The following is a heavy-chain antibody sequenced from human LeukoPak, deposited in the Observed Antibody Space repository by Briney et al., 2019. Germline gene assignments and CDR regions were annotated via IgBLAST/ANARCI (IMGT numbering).Heavy chain of an antibody. CDR1: GGSLSTHH. J-gene: IGHJ5*02. V-gene: IGHV4-59*11. CDR2: ISDSGST. Sequence: SETLSLTCVVSGGSLSTHHWSWIRQSPGRGLEWIGYISDSGSTNYNPSLKSRVTISVDTSKNQFSLMLSSVTAADTAVYYCARGSTWFDPWGQGTLVTVSS. CDR3: ARGSTWFDP.